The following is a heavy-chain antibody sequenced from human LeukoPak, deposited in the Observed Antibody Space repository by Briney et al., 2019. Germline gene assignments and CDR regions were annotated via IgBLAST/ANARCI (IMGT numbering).Heavy chain of an antibody. CDR3: ARYVLSVAGTSL. Sequence: SETLSLTCTVSGGSFSSSSYYWGWIRQPPGQGLEWIRTIYYSGSTYYNPSLKSRVTISVDTSKNQFSLKLSSVTAADTAVYYCARYVLSVAGTSLWGQGTLVTVSS. J-gene: IGHJ4*02. V-gene: IGHV4-39*01. CDR2: IYYSGST. D-gene: IGHD6-19*01. CDR1: GGSFSSSSYY.